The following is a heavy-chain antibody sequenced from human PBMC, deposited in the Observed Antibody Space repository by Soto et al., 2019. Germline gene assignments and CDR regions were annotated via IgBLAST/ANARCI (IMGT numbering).Heavy chain of an antibody. D-gene: IGHD3-9*01. V-gene: IGHV4-39*01. CDR1: GGSISSSSYY. Sequence: SETLSLTCTVSGGSISSSSYYWGWIRQPPGKGLEWIGSIYYSGSTYYNPSLKSRVTISVDTSKNQFSLKLSSVTAADTAVYYCARLRPPVLRYFDWSTYYFDYWGQGTLVTVSS. CDR3: ARLRPPVLRYFDWSTYYFDY. CDR2: IYYSGST. J-gene: IGHJ4*02.